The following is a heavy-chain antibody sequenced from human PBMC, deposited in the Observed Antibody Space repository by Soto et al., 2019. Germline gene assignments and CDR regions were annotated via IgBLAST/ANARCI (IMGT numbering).Heavy chain of an antibody. CDR2: IIPIFGTA. CDR3: ASHYDSSGYYYRGLDY. J-gene: IGHJ4*02. Sequence: QVQLVQSGAEVKKPGSSVKVSCKASGGTFSSYAISWVRQAPGQGLEWRGGIIPIFGTADYAQKFQGRVTVTAAESTSTVNMELRSMRSEDTAVYYCASHYDSSGYYYRGLDYWGQGTLVTVSS. CDR1: GGTFSSYA. D-gene: IGHD3-22*01. V-gene: IGHV1-69*12.